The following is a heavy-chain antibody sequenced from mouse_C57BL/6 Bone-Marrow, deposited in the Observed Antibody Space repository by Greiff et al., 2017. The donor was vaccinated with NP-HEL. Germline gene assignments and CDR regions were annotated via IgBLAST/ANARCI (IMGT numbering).Heavy chain of an antibody. CDR3: ARGLATVVATDYYAMDY. CDR2: INPNNGGT. J-gene: IGHJ4*01. CDR1: GYTFTDYY. V-gene: IGHV1-26*01. Sequence: EVQLQQSGPELVKPGASVKISCKASGYTFTDYYMNWVKQSHGKSLEWIGEINPNNGGTSYNQKLKGKATLTVNKSSNTAYMELRSLTSEESAVYYCARGLATVVATDYYAMDYWGQGTSVTVSS. D-gene: IGHD1-1*01.